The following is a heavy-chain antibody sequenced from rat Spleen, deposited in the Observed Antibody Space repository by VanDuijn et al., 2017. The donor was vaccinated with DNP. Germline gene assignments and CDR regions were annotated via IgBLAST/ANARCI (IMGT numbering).Heavy chain of an antibody. CDR3: TRQYYYSGDDNWFAY. D-gene: IGHD1-1*01. J-gene: IGHJ3*01. V-gene: IGHV5-25*01. Sequence: EVQLVESGGDLVQPGRSLKVSCVASGFTFNNYYMAWVRQAPKKGLEWVATISTSDSRTYYPDSVRGRFTISRDNAKSSLYLQMNSLKSEDTATYYCTRQYYYSGDDNWFAYWGQGTLVTVSS. CDR1: GFTFNNYY. CDR2: ISTSDSRT.